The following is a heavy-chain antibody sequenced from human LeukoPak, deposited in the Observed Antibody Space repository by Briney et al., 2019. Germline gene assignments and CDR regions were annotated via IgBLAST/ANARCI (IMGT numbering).Heavy chain of an antibody. CDR3: ARGAPLKRIIMVWGDANVFDI. CDR1: GGTFSSYA. J-gene: IGHJ3*02. CDR2: TIPIFGTA. Sequence: SVKVSCKASGGTFSSYAISWVRQAPGQGLEWMGGTIPIFGTANYAQKFQGRVTITADESTSTAYMELSSLRSEDTAVYYCARGAPLKRIIMVWGDANVFDIWGQGTMVTVSS. D-gene: IGHD3-10*01. V-gene: IGHV1-69*13.